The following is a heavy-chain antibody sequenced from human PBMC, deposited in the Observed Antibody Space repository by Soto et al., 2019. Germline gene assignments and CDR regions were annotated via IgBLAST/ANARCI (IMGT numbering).Heavy chain of an antibody. CDR2: LSANGDRA. D-gene: IGHD5-12*01. Sequence: EVQLLESGGGLEQPGGSLRLSCAASGFTFSIYAMSWVRQAPGKGLEWVSGLSANGDRASYADSVKGRFTISRDIYKNTLYLQMNSLRPEDTAVYYCARKGRPGYDKGNWLAPWGQGTLVTVSS. CDR1: GFTFSIYA. CDR3: ARKGRPGYDKGNWLAP. J-gene: IGHJ5*02. V-gene: IGHV3-23*01.